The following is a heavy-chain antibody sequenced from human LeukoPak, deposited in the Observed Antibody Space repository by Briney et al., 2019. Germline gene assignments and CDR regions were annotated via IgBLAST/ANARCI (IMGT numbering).Heavy chain of an antibody. J-gene: IGHJ4*02. CDR3: ASNTVGESMVLDY. V-gene: IGHV4-4*02. CDR2: IYHSGST. Sequence: SGTLSLTCAVSGGSISSSNWWRWVRQPPGKGLEWIGEIYHSGSTNYNPSLKSRVTISVDKSKNQFSLKLSSVTAADTAVYYCASNTVGESMVLDYWGQGTLVTVSS. D-gene: IGHD3-10*01. CDR1: GGSISSSNW.